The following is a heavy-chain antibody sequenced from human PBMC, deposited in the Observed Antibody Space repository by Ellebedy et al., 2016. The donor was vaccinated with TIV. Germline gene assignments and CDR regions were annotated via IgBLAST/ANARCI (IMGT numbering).Heavy chain of an antibody. CDR2: IYLGYSDT. V-gene: IGHV5-51*01. J-gene: IGHJ4*02. CDR3: ATGRGSSWYSYFDF. D-gene: IGHD6-13*01. CDR1: RYSFTSYW. Sequence: GESLKISCKGSRYSFTSYWIGWVRQMPGKGLEWMGIIYLGYSDTRYSPSFQGQVTISADKSISTAYLQWSSLKASDTAMYYCATGRGSSWYSYFDFWGQGTLFTVSS.